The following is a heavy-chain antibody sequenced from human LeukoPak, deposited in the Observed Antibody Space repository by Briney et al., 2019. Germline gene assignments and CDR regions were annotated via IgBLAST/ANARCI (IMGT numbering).Heavy chain of an antibody. Sequence: ESSETLSLTCAVYGGSFSGYYWSWIRQPPGKGLEWIGEINHSGSTNYNPSFKSRVAISVDTSKNQFSLKLSSVTAADTAVYYCARGRRDLLRLGELIRNWFDPWGQGTLVTVSS. J-gene: IGHJ5*02. CDR3: ARGRRDLLRLGELIRNWFDP. D-gene: IGHD3-16*01. CDR1: GGSFSGYY. V-gene: IGHV4-34*01. CDR2: INHSGST.